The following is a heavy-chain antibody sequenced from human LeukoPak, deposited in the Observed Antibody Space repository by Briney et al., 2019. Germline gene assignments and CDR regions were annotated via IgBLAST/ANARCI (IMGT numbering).Heavy chain of an antibody. CDR1: GGSISPGGYY. CDR2: IYYSGST. D-gene: IGHD3-22*01. Sequence: SETLSLTCTVSGGSISPGGYYWSWIRPHPGWGLGWIAYIYYSGSTYYNPSLKSRVTISVDTSKNQFSLKLSSVTAADTAVYYCARFHTSGYYRHFDFWGQGTLVTVSS. V-gene: IGHV4-31*03. J-gene: IGHJ4*02. CDR3: ARFHTSGYYRHFDF.